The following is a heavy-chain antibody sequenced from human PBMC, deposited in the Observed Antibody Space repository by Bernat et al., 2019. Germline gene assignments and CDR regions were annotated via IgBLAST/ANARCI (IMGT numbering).Heavy chain of an antibody. V-gene: IGHV3-48*01. CDR2: ISSSSSTI. J-gene: IGHJ4*02. CDR3: ARGVEIFRPRTFDY. CDR1: GFTFSSYS. D-gene: IGHD5-24*01. Sequence: EVQLVESGGGLVQPGGSLRLSCAASGFTFSSYSMNWVRQAPGKGLEWVSYISSSSSTIYYADSVKGRFTISRDNAKNSLYLQMNSLRAEDTAVYYCARGVEIFRPRTFDYWGQGTLVTVSS.